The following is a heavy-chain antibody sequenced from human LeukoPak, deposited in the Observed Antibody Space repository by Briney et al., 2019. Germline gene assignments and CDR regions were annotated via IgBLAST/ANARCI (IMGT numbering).Heavy chain of an antibody. J-gene: IGHJ1*01. V-gene: IGHV1-18*01. CDR3: ARDFEYFQH. Sequence: LEWMGWISAYNGNTNYAQKLQGRVTMTTDTSTSTAYMELRSLRSDDTAVYYCARDFEYFQHWGQGTLVTVSS. CDR2: ISAYNGNT.